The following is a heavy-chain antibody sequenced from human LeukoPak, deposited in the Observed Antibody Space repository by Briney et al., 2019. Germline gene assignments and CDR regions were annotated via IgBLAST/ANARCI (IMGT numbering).Heavy chain of an antibody. Sequence: PSETLSLTCTVSGGSISSYYWSWIRQPPGKGLEWIGYIYYSGSTNCNPSLKSRVTISVDTSKNQFSLKLSSVTAADTAVYYCARNSAYYDILTGYSPQGAFDIWGQGTMVTVSS. J-gene: IGHJ3*02. V-gene: IGHV4-59*01. CDR1: GGSISSYY. CDR3: ARNSAYYDILTGYSPQGAFDI. D-gene: IGHD3-9*01. CDR2: IYYSGST.